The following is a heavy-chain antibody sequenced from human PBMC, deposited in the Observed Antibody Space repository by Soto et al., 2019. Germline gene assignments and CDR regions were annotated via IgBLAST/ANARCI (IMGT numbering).Heavy chain of an antibody. D-gene: IGHD5-18*01. V-gene: IGHV4-30-4*08. CDR2: IYDSGVT. J-gene: IGHJ3*01. CDR3: VRDMAHGYTGNV. CDR1: GAIVTSGENY. Sequence: PSETLSLTCSVSGAIVTSGENYWSWVRQPPGKGLEWIGYIYDSGVTNYTPALKSRVTLSLDRPNNEVSLKLRSVTAADTAVYFCVRDMAHGYTGNVWGHATFVTVSS.